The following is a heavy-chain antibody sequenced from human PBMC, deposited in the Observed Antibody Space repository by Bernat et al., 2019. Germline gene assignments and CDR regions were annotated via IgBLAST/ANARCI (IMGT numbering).Heavy chain of an antibody. CDR3: ARELGYCSGGSCSGGRIIKNYFDY. D-gene: IGHD2-15*01. J-gene: IGHJ4*02. CDR2: INPNSGGT. CDR1: GYTFTGYY. Sequence: QVQLVQSGAEVKKPGASVKVSCKASGYTFTGYYMHWVRQAPGQGLGWMGWINPNSGGTNYAQKFQGRVTMTRDTSISTAYMELSRLRSDDTAVYYCARELGYCSGGSCSGGRIIKNYFDYWGQGTLVTVSS. V-gene: IGHV1-2*02.